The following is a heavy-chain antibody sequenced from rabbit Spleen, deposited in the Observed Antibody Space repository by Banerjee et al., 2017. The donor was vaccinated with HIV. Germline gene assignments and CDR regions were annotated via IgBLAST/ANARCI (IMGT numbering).Heavy chain of an antibody. V-gene: IGHV1S45*01. CDR3: ARGNYVDGGIASNL. D-gene: IGHD4-2*01. J-gene: IGHJ4*01. CDR1: GFTISSSYW. CDR2: IYGGSSGRT. Sequence: QEQLEESGGDLVKPEGSLTLTCTASGFTISSSYWICWVRQAPGKGLEWIACIYGGSSGRTYYANWAKGRFTASKASSTTVTLQMTSLTGADTATYFCARGNYVDGGIASNLWGPGPLVPVS.